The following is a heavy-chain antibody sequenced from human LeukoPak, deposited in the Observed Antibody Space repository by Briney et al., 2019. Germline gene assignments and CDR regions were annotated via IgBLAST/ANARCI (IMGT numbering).Heavy chain of an antibody. D-gene: IGHD5-18*01. Sequence: GGSLRLSCAASGFTFSSYGMHWVRQAPGKGLEWVAVIWYDGSNKYYADSVKGRFTISRDNSKNTLYLQMNSLRAEDTAVYYCAYGPSGYSYGFPPFDYWGQGTLVTVSS. CDR1: GFTFSSYG. CDR3: AYGPSGYSYGFPPFDY. V-gene: IGHV3-33*01. J-gene: IGHJ4*02. CDR2: IWYDGSNK.